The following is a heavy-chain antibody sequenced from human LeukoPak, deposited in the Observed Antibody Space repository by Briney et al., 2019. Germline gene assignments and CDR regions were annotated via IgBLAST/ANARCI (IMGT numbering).Heavy chain of an antibody. CDR2: MYHSGST. D-gene: IGHD1-14*01. CDR1: GYSISSGYY. Sequence: SETLSLTCTVSGYSISSGYYWGWIRQPPGKGLEWIGSMYHSGSTYYNPSLKSRVTISVDPSNNQFSLKLSSVTAADTAVYYCARFPGGAEYRHYYYTDVWGTGTTVTVSS. J-gene: IGHJ6*03. CDR3: ARFPGGAEYRHYYYTDV. V-gene: IGHV4-38-2*02.